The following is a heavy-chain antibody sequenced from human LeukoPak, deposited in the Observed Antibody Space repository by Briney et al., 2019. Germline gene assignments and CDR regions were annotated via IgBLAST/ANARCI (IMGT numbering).Heavy chain of an antibody. Sequence: GGSLRLSCAASGFTFSSYRVHWVRHAPGKGLVWVSRINTDGTSTSYADSVKGRFTISRDNAKNTLYLQMNSLRAEDTAVYLCARNYDFDQWGQGTLVTVSS. V-gene: IGHV3-74*01. D-gene: IGHD1-7*01. CDR3: ARNYDFDQ. CDR1: GFTFSSYR. J-gene: IGHJ4*02. CDR2: INTDGTST.